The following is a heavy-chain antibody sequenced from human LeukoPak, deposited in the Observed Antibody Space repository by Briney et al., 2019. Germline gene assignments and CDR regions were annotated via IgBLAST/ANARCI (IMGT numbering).Heavy chain of an antibody. V-gene: IGHV3-66*01. Sequence: GGSLILSCAASGFTVSSNYMNWVRQAPGKGLEWVSVIYSGGSTYYADSVKGRFTISRDNSKNTLYLQMNSLRAEDTAVYYCARCGLGAHAFDIWGQGTMVTVSS. CDR2: IYSGGST. J-gene: IGHJ3*02. CDR1: GFTVSSNY. CDR3: ARCGLGAHAFDI. D-gene: IGHD3/OR15-3a*01.